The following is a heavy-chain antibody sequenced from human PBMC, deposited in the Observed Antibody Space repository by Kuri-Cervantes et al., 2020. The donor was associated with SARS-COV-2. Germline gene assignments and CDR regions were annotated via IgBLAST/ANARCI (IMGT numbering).Heavy chain of an antibody. CDR3: ARQLGSLDY. J-gene: IGHJ4*02. CDR2: IYHSGST. V-gene: IGHV4-30-2*03. D-gene: IGHD3-10*01. CDR1: GVSVSHGTYS. Sequence: LRLSCAVSGVSVSHGTYSWSWIRQPPGKGLEWIGSIYHSGSTYYNPSLKSRVTISVDTSKNQFSLKLSSVTAADTAVYYCARQLGSLDYWGQGTLVTVSS.